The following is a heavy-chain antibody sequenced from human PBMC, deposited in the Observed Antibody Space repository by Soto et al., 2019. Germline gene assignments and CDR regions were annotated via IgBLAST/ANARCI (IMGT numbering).Heavy chain of an antibody. CDR2: INHSGST. CDR1: GGSFSGYY. Sequence: QVQLQQWGAGLLKPSETLSLTCAVYGGSFSGYYWSWIRQPPGKGLEWIGEINHSGSTNYNPSLKSRVTISVDTSKNQFSLKLSSVTAADTAVYYCARTSSGWYPKNNWCDPWGQGTLVTVSS. D-gene: IGHD6-19*01. V-gene: IGHV4-34*01. CDR3: ARTSSGWYPKNNWCDP. J-gene: IGHJ5*02.